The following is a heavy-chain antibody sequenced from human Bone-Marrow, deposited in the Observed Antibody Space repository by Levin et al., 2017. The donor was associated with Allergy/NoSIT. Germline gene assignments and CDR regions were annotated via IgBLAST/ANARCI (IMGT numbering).Heavy chain of an antibody. CDR1: GFTFNNYD. Sequence: PGGSLRLSCAASGFTFNNYDMFWVRQPTGKGLEWVAGIGTAGDTYYAGSVKGRISISREDGKNSLYLQMRSLRAGDTAVYYCARGKWYCSGGSCYFDYWGQGTQVTVSS. CDR2: IGTAGDT. J-gene: IGHJ4*02. D-gene: IGHD2-15*01. CDR3: ARGKWYCSGGSCYFDY. V-gene: IGHV3-13*01.